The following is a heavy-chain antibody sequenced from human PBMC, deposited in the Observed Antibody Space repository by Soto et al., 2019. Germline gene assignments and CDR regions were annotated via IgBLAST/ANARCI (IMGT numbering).Heavy chain of an antibody. V-gene: IGHV4-39*01. J-gene: IGHJ4*02. CDR2: IYYSGST. CDR1: GGSISSSSYY. CDR3: ARLIYGDYVVDY. D-gene: IGHD4-17*01. Sequence: SETLSLTCTVSGGSISSSSYYWGWIRQPPGKGLEWIGSIYYSGSTYYNPSLKSRVTISVDTSKNQFSLKPSSVTAADTAVYYCARLIYGDYVVDYWGQGTLVTVSS.